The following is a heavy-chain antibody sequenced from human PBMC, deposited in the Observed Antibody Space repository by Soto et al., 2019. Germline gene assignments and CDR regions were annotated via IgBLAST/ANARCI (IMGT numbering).Heavy chain of an antibody. CDR3: AKEIFAAAYAATSAFDL. CDR1: AFTFSSHS. CDR2: VDGSGGDT. J-gene: IGHJ4*02. Sequence: GGSLILSCGASAFTFSSHSMAWLRQAPGTGPEWVAFVDGSGGDTSYADSVKGRFTISRDNSDNSLYLHMNSLRAEEKGRYFCAKEIFAAAYAATSAFDLWGQGTLVTVSS. D-gene: IGHD2-8*01. V-gene: IGHV3-23*01.